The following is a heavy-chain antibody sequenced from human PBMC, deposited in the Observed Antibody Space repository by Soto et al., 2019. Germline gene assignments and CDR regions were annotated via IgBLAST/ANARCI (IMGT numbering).Heavy chain of an antibody. J-gene: IGHJ4*02. Sequence: SLRLSCAASGFVFSSYAMTWVRQAPGKGLEWVSAISDSGDNRYYAYSVKGRFTISRDNSKNMLYLQMNGLRAEDTAIYYCAKTVTFDCWGQGTLVTVSS. CDR2: ISDSGDNR. CDR1: GFVFSSYA. V-gene: IGHV3-23*01. CDR3: AKTVTFDC. D-gene: IGHD4-4*01.